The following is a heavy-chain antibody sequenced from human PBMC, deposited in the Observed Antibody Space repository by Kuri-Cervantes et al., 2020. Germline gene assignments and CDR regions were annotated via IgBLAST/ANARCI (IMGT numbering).Heavy chain of an antibody. J-gene: IGHJ5*02. CDR3: ARFNYDVLTGCWFDP. CDR1: GGSISSSSYY. CDR2: IYYSGST. Sequence: SETLSLTCTVSGGSISSSSYYWGWIRQPPGKGLEWIGSIYYSGSTYYNPSLKSRVTISVDTSNNQFSLWLSSVSAADTAVYYCARFNYDVLTGCWFDPWGQGTLVTVSS. V-gene: IGHV4-39*07. D-gene: IGHD3-9*01.